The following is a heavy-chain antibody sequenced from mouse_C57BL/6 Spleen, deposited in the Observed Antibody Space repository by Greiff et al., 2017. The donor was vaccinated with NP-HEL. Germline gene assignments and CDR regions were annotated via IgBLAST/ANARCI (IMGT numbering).Heavy chain of an antibody. D-gene: IGHD1-1*01. CDR2: ISSGGDYI. CDR1: GFTFSSYA. V-gene: IGHV5-9-1*02. J-gene: IGHJ2*01. CDR3: TREATVVAGNYFDY. Sequence: EVKLVESGEGLVKPGGSLKLSCAASGFTFSSYAMSWVRQTPEKRLEWVAYISSGGDYIYYADTVKGRFTISRDNARNTLYLQMSSLKSEDTAMYYCTREATVVAGNYFDYWGQGTTLTVSS.